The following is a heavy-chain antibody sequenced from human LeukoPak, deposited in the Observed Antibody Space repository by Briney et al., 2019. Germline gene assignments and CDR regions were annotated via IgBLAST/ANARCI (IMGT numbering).Heavy chain of an antibody. V-gene: IGHV3-74*01. CDR1: VFTFSSYW. D-gene: IGHD2-21*02. J-gene: IGHJ3*02. CDR3: ARAPVQYCGGDCDAFDI. CDR2: INSDGSST. Sequence: GGSLRLSCAASVFTFSSYWMHWVRQAPGKGRVWVSRINSDGSSTNYAESVKGRFTISRDNAKSTLYLQMNSLRAGDTAVFYCARAPVQYCGGDCDAFDIWGQGTMVTVSS.